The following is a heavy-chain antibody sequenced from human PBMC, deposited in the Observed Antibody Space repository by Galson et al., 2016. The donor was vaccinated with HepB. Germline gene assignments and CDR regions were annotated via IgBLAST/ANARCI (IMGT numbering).Heavy chain of an antibody. V-gene: IGHV3-48*02. Sequence: SLRLSCAASGFTFSSYSMNWVRQAPGKGLEWLSYISSSSDTIYYADSVKGRFTISRDNAKNSLYLQMNGLRDEDTAVYYCARTAAIAARYLKDNWFDPWGQGTLVTVSS. J-gene: IGHJ5*02. D-gene: IGHD6-6*01. CDR2: ISSSSDTI. CDR3: ARTAAIAARYLKDNWFDP. CDR1: GFTFSSYS.